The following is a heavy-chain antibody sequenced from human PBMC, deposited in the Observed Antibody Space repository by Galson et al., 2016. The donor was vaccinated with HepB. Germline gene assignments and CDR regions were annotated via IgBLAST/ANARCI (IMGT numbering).Heavy chain of an antibody. V-gene: IGHV5-51*01. J-gene: IGHJ4*02. CDR3: AREGERAQLPVY. CDR1: GYTFTNDW. Sequence: QSGAEVKKPVESLNISCEASGYTFTNDWIAWVRQMPGKGLEWMGFIYPRDSNTRYSPSFQGHVTMSVEKSISTAYLQWSGLKASDTAMYYCAREGERAQLPVYWGQGTLVTVSS. D-gene: IGHD6-6*01. CDR2: IYPRDSNT.